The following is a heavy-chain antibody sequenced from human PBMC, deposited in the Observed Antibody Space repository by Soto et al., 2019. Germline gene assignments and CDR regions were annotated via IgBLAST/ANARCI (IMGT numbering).Heavy chain of an antibody. CDR2: INTGNGNT. CDR3: ARNVDYFDP. J-gene: IGHJ5*02. D-gene: IGHD4-17*01. Sequence: QVQLVQSGAEVKKPGASVKVSCKASGYTFTRYAMHWVRQAPGQGLEWMGWINTGNGNTHYSQKFQGRVTFTRDASAITAFMELSSLTSEETAVYYCARNVDYFDPWGQGTLVTVSS. V-gene: IGHV1-3*04. CDR1: GYTFTRYA.